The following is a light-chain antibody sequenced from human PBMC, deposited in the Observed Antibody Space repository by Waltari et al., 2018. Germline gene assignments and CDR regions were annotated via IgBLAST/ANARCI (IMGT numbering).Light chain of an antibody. V-gene: IGLV2-18*02. J-gene: IGLJ3*02. Sequence: CYRPPPGTAPNLVSYALNNRPSGVPVRFSGSKSGNTAALTLSGPQAGDEAYYFCSSYFPDATLVFGGGDKLTVL. CDR3: SSYFPDATLV. CDR2: ALN.